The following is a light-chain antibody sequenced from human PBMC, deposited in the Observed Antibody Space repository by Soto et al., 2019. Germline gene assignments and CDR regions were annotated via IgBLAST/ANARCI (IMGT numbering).Light chain of an antibody. Sequence: QSVLTQPRSVSGSPGQSVTISCTGTSSDVGGYNYVSWYQQHPGKAPKLMIYDVSKRPSGDPDRFSGSKSGNTASLTISGLQAEDEADYYCCSYAGSPYVFGTGTKLTVL. J-gene: IGLJ1*01. CDR2: DVS. CDR3: CSYAGSPYV. V-gene: IGLV2-11*01. CDR1: SSDVGGYNY.